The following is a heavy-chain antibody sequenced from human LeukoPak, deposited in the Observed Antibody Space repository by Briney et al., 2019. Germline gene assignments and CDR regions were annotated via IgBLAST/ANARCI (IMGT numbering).Heavy chain of an antibody. CDR1: GFTFRSYW. Sequence: GGSLRLSCAASGFTFRSYWMSWVSQDPGKGLEWVANIKQDGSEKYYVDSVKGRFTISRDNAKNSLYLQMNSLRVEDTAVYYCARGPPTRYMVRGVIDYWGQGTLVTVSS. D-gene: IGHD3-10*01. J-gene: IGHJ4*02. CDR3: ARGPPTRYMVRGVIDY. V-gene: IGHV3-7*03. CDR2: IKQDGSEK.